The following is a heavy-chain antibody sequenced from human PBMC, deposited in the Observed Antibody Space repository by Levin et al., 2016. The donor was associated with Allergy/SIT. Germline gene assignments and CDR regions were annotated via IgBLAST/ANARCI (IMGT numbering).Heavy chain of an antibody. J-gene: IGHJ6*02. CDR3: ARDSAIVATITGDYYYYYGMDV. V-gene: IGHV3-30*04. D-gene: IGHD5-12*01. CDR1: GFTFSSYA. CDR2: ISYDGSNK. Sequence: GGSLRLSCAASGFTFSSYAMHWVRQAPGKGLEWVAVISYDGSNKYYADSVKGRFTISRDNSKNTLYLQMNSLRAEDTAVYYCARDSAIVATITGDYYYYYGMDVWGQGTTVTVSS.